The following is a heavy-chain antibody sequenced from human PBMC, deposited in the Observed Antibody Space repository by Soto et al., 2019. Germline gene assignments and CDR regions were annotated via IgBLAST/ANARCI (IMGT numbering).Heavy chain of an antibody. CDR3: ARTSLTYFDWSSEGYYYGMDV. J-gene: IGHJ6*02. CDR1: GYTFTSYG. CDR2: ISAYNGNT. Sequence: GASLKVSCKASGYTFTSYGISWVRQAPGQGLEWMGWISAYNGNTNYAQKLQGRVTMTTDTSTSTAYMELRSLRSDDTAVYYCARTSLTYFDWSSEGYYYGMDVWGQGTTVTVSS. V-gene: IGHV1-18*01. D-gene: IGHD3-9*01.